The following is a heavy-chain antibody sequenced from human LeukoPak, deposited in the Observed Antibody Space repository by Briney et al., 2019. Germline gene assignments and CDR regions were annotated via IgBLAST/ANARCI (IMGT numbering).Heavy chain of an antibody. CDR1: GGSISSYY. D-gene: IGHD2-15*01. V-gene: IGHV4-59*01. Sequence: SETLSLTCTVSGGSISSYYWSWIRQPPGKGLEWIGYIYYSGSTNYHPSLKSRVTISVDTSKNQFSLKLSSVTAADTAVYYCAKGGSPTYYYYGMDVWGQGTTVTVSS. J-gene: IGHJ6*02. CDR2: IYYSGST. CDR3: AKGGSPTYYYYGMDV.